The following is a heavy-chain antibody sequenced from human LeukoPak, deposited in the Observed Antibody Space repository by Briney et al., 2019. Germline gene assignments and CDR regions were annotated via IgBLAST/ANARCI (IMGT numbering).Heavy chain of an antibody. V-gene: IGHV3-64*01. CDR2: ISGNGDHT. CDR3: ARGSSLGYCTGTSCYHRYFDY. Sequence: PGGSLRLSCAASGFSFIGYAMHWVRQAPGKGLEYVSAISGNGDHTYYANSVKGRFTISRDNSKNTLYLQMGSLRGEDMAVYHCARGSSLGYCTGTSCYHRYFDYWGQGALVTVSS. CDR1: GFSFIGYA. D-gene: IGHD2-2*01. J-gene: IGHJ4*02.